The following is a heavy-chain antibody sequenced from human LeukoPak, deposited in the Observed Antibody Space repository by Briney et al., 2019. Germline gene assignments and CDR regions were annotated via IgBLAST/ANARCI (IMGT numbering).Heavy chain of an antibody. J-gene: IGHJ4*02. Sequence: GGSLRLSCAASGFTFSDYYTSWIRQAPGKGLEWVSYISSSGSTIYYADSVKGRFTISRDNAKNSLYLQMNSLRAEDTAVYYCASCPIGYCSSTSCYDPFYFDYWGQGTLVTVSS. CDR2: ISSSGSTI. D-gene: IGHD2-2*01. V-gene: IGHV3-11*01. CDR3: ASCPIGYCSSTSCYDPFYFDY. CDR1: GFTFSDYY.